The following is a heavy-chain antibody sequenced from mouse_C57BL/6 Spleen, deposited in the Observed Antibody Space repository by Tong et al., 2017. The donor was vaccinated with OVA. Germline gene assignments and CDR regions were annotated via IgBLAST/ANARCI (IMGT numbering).Heavy chain of an antibody. Sequence: VQLQESGPELVKPGASVKISCKASGYTFTSYWMHWVKQRPGQGLEWIGNINPSNGGTNYNEKFKSKATLTVDKSASTAYMQLSSLTSEDSAVYFCAREGGSSYYYFDYWGQGTTLTVSS. CDR1: GYTFTSYW. V-gene: IGHV1-53*01. CDR2: INPSNGGT. D-gene: IGHD1-1*01. J-gene: IGHJ2*01. CDR3: AREGGSSYYYFDY.